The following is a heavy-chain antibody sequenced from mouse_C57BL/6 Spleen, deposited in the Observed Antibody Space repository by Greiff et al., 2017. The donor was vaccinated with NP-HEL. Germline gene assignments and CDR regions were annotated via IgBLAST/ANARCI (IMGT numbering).Heavy chain of an antibody. CDR2: INPNNGGT. CDR3: ARWLLRKNYYAMDY. D-gene: IGHD2-3*01. Sequence: VQLQQSGPELVKPGASVKISCKASGYTFTDYYMNWVKQSHGKSLEWIGDINPNNGGTSYNQKFKGKATLTVDKSSSTAYMELRSLTSEDSAVYYCARWLLRKNYYAMDYGGQGTSVTVSS. V-gene: IGHV1-26*01. J-gene: IGHJ4*01. CDR1: GYTFTDYY.